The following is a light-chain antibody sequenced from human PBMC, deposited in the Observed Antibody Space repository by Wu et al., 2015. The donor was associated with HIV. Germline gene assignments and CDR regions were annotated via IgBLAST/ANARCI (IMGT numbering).Light chain of an antibody. CDR3: QQLNTYPLT. V-gene: IGKV1-9*01. CDR1: QGISSY. Sequence: DIQLTQFPSFLSASVGDRVTITCRASQGISSYLAWYQQKPGKAPKLLIYAASTLQSGVPSRFSGSGSGTEFTLTISSLQPEDFATYYCQQLNTYPLTFGQGTMVEIK. CDR2: AAS. J-gene: IGKJ1*01.